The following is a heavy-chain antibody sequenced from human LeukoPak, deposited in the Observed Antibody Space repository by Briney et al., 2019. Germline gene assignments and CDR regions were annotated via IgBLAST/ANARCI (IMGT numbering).Heavy chain of an antibody. CDR3: ARPEYYDILTGLTGTFDY. J-gene: IGHJ4*02. D-gene: IGHD3-9*01. CDR2: INTNTGNP. V-gene: IGHV7-4-1*02. Sequence: RASVKVSCKASGYTFTSYAMNWVRQAPGQGLEWMGWINTNTGNPTYAQGFTGRFVFSLDTSVSTAYLQISSLKAEDTAVYYCARPEYYDILTGLTGTFDYWGQGTLVTVSS. CDR1: GYTFTSYA.